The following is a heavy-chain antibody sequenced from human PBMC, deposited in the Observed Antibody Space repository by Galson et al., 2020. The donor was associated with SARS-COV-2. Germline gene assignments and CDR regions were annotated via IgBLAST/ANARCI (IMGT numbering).Heavy chain of an antibody. D-gene: IGHD1-26*01. J-gene: IGHJ4*02. CDR2: ISWNTGSI. Sequence: GGSLRLSCAASGFTFDDYAMHWVRQAPGKGLEWVSGISWNTGSIGYADSVKGRFTISRDNAKKSLYLQMNSLRADDTALYYCVKDISGGSYYRWYYFDYWGQGTLVTVSS. CDR1: GFTFDDYA. V-gene: IGHV3-9*01. CDR3: VKDISGGSYYRWYYFDY.